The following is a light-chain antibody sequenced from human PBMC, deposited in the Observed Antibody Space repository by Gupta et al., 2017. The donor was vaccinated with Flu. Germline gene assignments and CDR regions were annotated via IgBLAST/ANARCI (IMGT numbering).Light chain of an antibody. CDR1: SSDIGAYKY. J-gene: IGLJ1*01. Sequence: QSALPQPPSPSGSPGQSITISCTETSSDIGAYKYVSWHQQHAVKAPKLIIYEVTKRPSGVPDRFSGSKSGNTASLTVSGLQAEDEGDYYCSSHTVSDTFVFGTGTAVTVL. CDR3: SSHTVSDTFV. CDR2: EVT. V-gene: IGLV2-8*01.